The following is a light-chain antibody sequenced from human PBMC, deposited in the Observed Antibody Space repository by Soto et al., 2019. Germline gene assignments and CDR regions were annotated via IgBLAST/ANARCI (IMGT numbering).Light chain of an antibody. V-gene: IGLV1-40*01. CDR1: SSNIGAGYD. CDR2: GNS. J-gene: IGLJ2*01. Sequence: QAVVTQPPSVSGAPGQRVTISCTGSSSNIGAGYDVHWYQQLPGTAPKLLIYGNSNRPSGVPDRFSGSKSGTSASLAITGLQAEDEADYYCQSYDSSLSGYVVFGAGTKVTVL. CDR3: QSYDSSLSGYVV.